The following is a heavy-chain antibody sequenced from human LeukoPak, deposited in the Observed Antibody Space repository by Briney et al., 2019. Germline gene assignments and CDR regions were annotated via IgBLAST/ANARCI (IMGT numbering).Heavy chain of an antibody. CDR3: ARDSVRYYYYMDV. CDR2: ISSSSDTI. D-gene: IGHD3-10*01. J-gene: IGHJ6*03. V-gene: IGHV3-48*03. Sequence: GGSLRLSCAASGFTFSSYEMNWVRQAPGKGLQWVSYISSSSDTIYYADSVKGRFTISRGNAKNSLYLQMNSLRAEDTAVYYCARDSVRYYYYMDVWGKGTTVTVSS. CDR1: GFTFSSYE.